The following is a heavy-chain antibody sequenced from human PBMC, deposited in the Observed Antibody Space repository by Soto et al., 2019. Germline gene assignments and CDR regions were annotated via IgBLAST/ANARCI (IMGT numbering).Heavy chain of an antibody. CDR3: AREPRRDGYTYYFDY. CDR1: GFTFSSYV. V-gene: IGHV3-30-3*01. Sequence: GGSLRLSCVASGFTFSSYVIHWVRQAPGKGLEWVALISTDGTNKYYPDSVRGRFTISRDNSKNTLYLQMNSLRAEDTAVYYCAREPRRDGYTYYFDYWGQGTLVTVSS. J-gene: IGHJ4*02. CDR2: ISTDGTNK. D-gene: IGHD5-12*01.